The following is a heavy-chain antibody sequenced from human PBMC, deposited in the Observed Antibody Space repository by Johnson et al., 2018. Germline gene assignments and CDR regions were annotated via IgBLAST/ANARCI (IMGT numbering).Heavy chain of an antibody. J-gene: IGHJ1*01. CDR3: ARGRRAVAGPTGNFQH. CDR2: MDPNSGNT. V-gene: IGHV1-8*01. CDR1: GYTFTSYD. D-gene: IGHD6-19*01. Sequence: VQLLESGAEVKKPGASXKVSCKASGYTFTSYDITWVRQATGQGPEWMGWMDPNSGNTGYAQKFQGRVTMTRNTSISTAHMELSSLISEDTAVYYCARGRRAVAGPTGNFQHWGQGTLVTVSS.